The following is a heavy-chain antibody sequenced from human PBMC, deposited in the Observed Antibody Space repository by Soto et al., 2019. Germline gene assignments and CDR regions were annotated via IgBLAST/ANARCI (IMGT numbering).Heavy chain of an antibody. J-gene: IGHJ4*02. CDR3: ANYLTAVGATSPFAY. CDR1: GFTFSSYA. D-gene: IGHD1-26*01. CDR2: ISGSGGST. V-gene: IGHV3-23*01. Sequence: GGSLRLSCAASGFTFSSYAMSWVRQAPGKGLEWVSAISGSGGSTYYADSVKGRFTISRDNSKTTLYLQMNSLRAEDTAVYYCANYLTAVGATSPFAYWGQGTLVTASS.